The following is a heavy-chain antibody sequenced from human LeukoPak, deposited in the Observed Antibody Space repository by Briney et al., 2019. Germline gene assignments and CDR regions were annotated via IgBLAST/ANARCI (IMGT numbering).Heavy chain of an antibody. D-gene: IGHD4-23*01. CDR2: IYYSGST. V-gene: IGHV4-59*01. CDR3: ARHLTTVVTNDAFDI. Sequence: SETLSLTCAVSGGSISSYYWSWIRQPPGKGLEWIGYIYYSGSTNYNPSLKSRVTISVDTSKNQFSLKLSSVTAADTAVYYCARHLTTVVTNDAFDIWGQGTMVTVSS. CDR1: GGSISSYY. J-gene: IGHJ3*02.